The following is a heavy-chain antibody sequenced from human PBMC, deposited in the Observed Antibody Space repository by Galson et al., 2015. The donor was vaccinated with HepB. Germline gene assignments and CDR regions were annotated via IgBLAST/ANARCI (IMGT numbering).Heavy chain of an antibody. CDR2: IKSKADGGTT. CDR3: ATVPTPEYYDSSGYVMDV. CDR1: GLTFSDAW. Sequence: SLRLSCAASGLTFSDAWMNWVRQAPGKGLEWVGRIKSKADGGTTDYAAPVTGRFTISRDDSKNTLYLQMNSLRTDDTAVYYCATVPTPEYYDSSGYVMDVWGQGTTVSVSS. J-gene: IGHJ6*02. D-gene: IGHD3-22*01. V-gene: IGHV3-15*01.